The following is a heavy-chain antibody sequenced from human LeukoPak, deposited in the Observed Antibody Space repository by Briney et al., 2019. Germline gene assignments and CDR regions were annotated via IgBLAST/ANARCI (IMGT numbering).Heavy chain of an antibody. D-gene: IGHD6-13*01. CDR2: INPNSGGT. V-gene: IGHV1-2*02. Sequence: ASVKVSCKASGYTFSDYYIHWVRQAPGQGLEWMGWINPNSGGTNYAQKFQGRVTMTRDTSISTAYMELSRLRSDDTAVYYCASSLIAAAGTEYFQHWGQGTLVTVSS. J-gene: IGHJ1*01. CDR3: ASSLIAAAGTEYFQH. CDR1: GYTFSDYY.